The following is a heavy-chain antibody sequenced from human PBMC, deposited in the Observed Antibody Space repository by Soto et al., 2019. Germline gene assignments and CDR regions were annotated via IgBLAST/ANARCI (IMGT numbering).Heavy chain of an antibody. Sequence: QVQLVQSGAEVKKPGASVKVSCKASGYTFTSYGIYGVRQAPGKGLEWMGWISAYNVNTNYAQKVQGRVTMTTDTSTSTAYMELRSLRSDDTVVSCCAIEVGYWGQGTLVTVSS. CDR3: AIEVGY. J-gene: IGHJ4*02. CDR2: ISAYNVNT. V-gene: IGHV1-18*01. CDR1: GYTFTSYG.